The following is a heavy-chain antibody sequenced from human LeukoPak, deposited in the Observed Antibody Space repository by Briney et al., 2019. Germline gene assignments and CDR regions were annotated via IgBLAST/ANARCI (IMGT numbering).Heavy chain of an antibody. CDR2: FDPEDGGT. CDR3: ATWGWLTGYFDY. Sequence: ASVKVSCKVSGYTLTELSMHWVRQAPGKGLEWMGGFDPEDGGTIYAQKFQGRVTMTEDTSTDTAYMELSSLRSEDTAVYYCATWGWLTGYFDYWGQGTLVTVSS. J-gene: IGHJ4*02. V-gene: IGHV1-24*01. CDR1: GYTLTELS. D-gene: IGHD6-19*01.